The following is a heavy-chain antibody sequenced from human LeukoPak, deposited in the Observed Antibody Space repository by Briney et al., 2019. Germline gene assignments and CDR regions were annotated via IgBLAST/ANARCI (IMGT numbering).Heavy chain of an antibody. CDR1: GYTFTSYP. CDR2: ITTYNGNT. Sequence: ASVRVSCKASGYTFTSYPISWVRQAPGQGLEWMGWITTYNGNTKYAQKLQGRVTMTTDTSTSTVYMDLRGLRSDDTAVYYCARGYDYGDYVGDFDYWGQGTLVTVSS. D-gene: IGHD4-17*01. V-gene: IGHV1-18*01. J-gene: IGHJ4*02. CDR3: ARGYDYGDYVGDFDY.